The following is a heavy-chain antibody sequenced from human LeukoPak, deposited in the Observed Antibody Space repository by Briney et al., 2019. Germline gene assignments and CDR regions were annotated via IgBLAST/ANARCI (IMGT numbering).Heavy chain of an antibody. D-gene: IGHD4-23*01. CDR1: GGSISSSSYY. V-gene: IGHV4-39*01. Sequence: SETLSLTCTVSGGSISSSSYYWGWIRQPPGKGLEWIGSIYYSGSTYYNPALNSRVTISVDTSKNQFSLKLSSVTAADTAVYYCARIQPHYGGNTQHYFDYWGQGTLVTVSS. CDR2: IYYSGST. J-gene: IGHJ4*02. CDR3: ARIQPHYGGNTQHYFDY.